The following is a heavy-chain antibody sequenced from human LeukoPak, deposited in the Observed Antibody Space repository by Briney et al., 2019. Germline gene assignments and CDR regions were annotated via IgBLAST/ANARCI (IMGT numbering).Heavy chain of an antibody. D-gene: IGHD3-10*01. V-gene: IGHV4-4*07. CDR1: GGSISGYY. CDR3: ARATGVWFGELASWFDP. CDR2: IYTSGST. J-gene: IGHJ5*02. Sequence: SETLSLTCTISGGSISGYYWSWIRQPAGKGLEWIGRIYTSGSTNYNPSLKSRVTMSVDTSKNQFSLKLSSVTAADTAVYYCARATGVWFGELASWFDPWGQGTLVTVSS.